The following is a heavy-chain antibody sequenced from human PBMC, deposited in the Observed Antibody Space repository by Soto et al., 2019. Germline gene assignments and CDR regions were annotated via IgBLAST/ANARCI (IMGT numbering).Heavy chain of an antibody. Sequence: ASVKVSCKASGYTFTSYAMHWVRQAPGQRLEWMGWINAGNGNTKYSQKFQGRVTITRDTSASTAYMELSSLRSEDTAVYYCARYSRTTGAFDIWGQGTMVTVSS. CDR1: GYTFTSYA. CDR3: ARYSRTTGAFDI. CDR2: INAGNGNT. J-gene: IGHJ3*02. D-gene: IGHD1-1*01. V-gene: IGHV1-3*01.